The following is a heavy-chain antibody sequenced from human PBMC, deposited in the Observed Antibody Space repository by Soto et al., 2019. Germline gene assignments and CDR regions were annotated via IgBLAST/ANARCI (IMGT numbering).Heavy chain of an antibody. Sequence: SETLSLTCVVSGGSISSNTYHWAWIRQAPGKGLEWIGPIYYSGITYYNPSLKSRVTISVDTSKNQFSLRLGSVTAADTAVYYCARQTRYIGYALWPPYYFDYWGQGLLVTVSS. CDR1: GGSISSNTYH. CDR3: ARQTRYIGYALWPPYYFDY. J-gene: IGHJ4*02. V-gene: IGHV4-39*01. CDR2: IYYSGIT. D-gene: IGHD5-12*01.